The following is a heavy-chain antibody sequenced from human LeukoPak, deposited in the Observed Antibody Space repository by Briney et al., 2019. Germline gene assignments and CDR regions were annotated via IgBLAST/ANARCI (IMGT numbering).Heavy chain of an antibody. CDR2: INPSGGST. D-gene: IGHD2-2*01. Sequence: ASVKVSCKASGYTFTSYYMHWVRQAPGQGLEWMGIINPSGGSTSYAQKFQGRVTMTRDTSTSTVYMELSSLRAEDTAVYYCARGVFVVVPAARGDYYYYMDVWGKGTTVTVSS. J-gene: IGHJ6*03. CDR1: GYTFTSYY. CDR3: ARGVFVVVPAARGDYYYYMDV. V-gene: IGHV1-46*01.